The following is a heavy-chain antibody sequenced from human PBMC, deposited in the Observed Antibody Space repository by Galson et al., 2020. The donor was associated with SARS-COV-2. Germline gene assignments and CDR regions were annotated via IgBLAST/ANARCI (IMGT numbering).Heavy chain of an antibody. CDR2: LYTGGST. D-gene: IGHD3-10*01. CDR3: AREGRYYHGAGTFYSFFDF. J-gene: IGHJ4*02. V-gene: IGHV4-61*02. CDR1: GDSITSDHYC. Sequence: SETLSLTCTVSGDSITSDHYCWGWVRQPAGKGLEWIGRLYTGGSTNYSPSLQNRVTISVDTSKNQFYLKLSSVTAADTAVYYCAREGRYYHGAGTFYSFFDFWGQGTLVTVSS.